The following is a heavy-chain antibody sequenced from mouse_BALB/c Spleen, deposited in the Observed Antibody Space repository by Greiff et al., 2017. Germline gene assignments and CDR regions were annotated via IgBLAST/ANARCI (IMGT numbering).Heavy chain of an antibody. D-gene: IGHD2-4*01. CDR2: IWRGGST. J-gene: IGHJ4*01. CDR3: AQSMITTRAMDY. CDR1: GFSLTSYG. V-gene: IGHV2-5-1*01. Sequence: QVQLQQSGPSLVQPSQSLSITCTVSGFSLTSYGVHWVRQSPGKGLEWLGVIWRGGSTDYNAAFMSRLSITKDNSKSQVFFKMNSLQADDTAIYYCAQSMITTRAMDYWGQGTSVTVSS.